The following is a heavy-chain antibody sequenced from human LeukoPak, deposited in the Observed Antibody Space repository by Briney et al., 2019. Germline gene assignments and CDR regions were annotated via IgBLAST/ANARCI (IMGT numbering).Heavy chain of an antibody. D-gene: IGHD2-15*01. CDR1: GVSISSSSYY. J-gene: IGHJ5*02. Sequence: SETLSLTCTVSGVSISSSSYYWGWIRQPPGKGLEWIGSIYYSGSTYYNPSLKSRVTISVDTSKNQFSLKLSSVTAADTAVYYCARAPMCSGGSCYWFDPWGQGTLVTVSS. CDR3: ARAPMCSGGSCYWFDP. CDR2: IYYSGST. V-gene: IGHV4-39*07.